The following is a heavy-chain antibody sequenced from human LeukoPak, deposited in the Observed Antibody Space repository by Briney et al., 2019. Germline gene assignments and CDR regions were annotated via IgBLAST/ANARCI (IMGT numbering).Heavy chain of an antibody. V-gene: IGHV4-61*02. Sequence: PSETLSLTCSVSGGSIRSGTDYWSWVRQPAGKGLEWIGRIYMSGSTDYNPSFKSRVTMSVDTSKNQFSLKLSSVTAADTAVYYCARGGRIAEPSYYYYMDVWGKGTTVTVSS. CDR1: GGSIRSGTDY. D-gene: IGHD6-13*01. CDR2: IYMSGST. CDR3: ARGGRIAEPSYYYYMDV. J-gene: IGHJ6*03.